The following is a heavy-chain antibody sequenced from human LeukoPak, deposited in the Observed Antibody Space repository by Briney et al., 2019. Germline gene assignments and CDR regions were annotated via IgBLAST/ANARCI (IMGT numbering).Heavy chain of an antibody. J-gene: IGHJ4*02. D-gene: IGHD2-8*01. V-gene: IGHV3-30-3*01. CDR1: GSTFSSYN. Sequence: PGGSLRLSCAASGSTFSSYNMHWVRQAPGKGLEWVAVISYDGSNKYYADSEKGRFTISRDNSKNTLYLQMNSLSGEDTAVHYCARGGANFFDFWGQGALVTVSS. CDR2: ISYDGSNK. CDR3: ARGGANFFDF.